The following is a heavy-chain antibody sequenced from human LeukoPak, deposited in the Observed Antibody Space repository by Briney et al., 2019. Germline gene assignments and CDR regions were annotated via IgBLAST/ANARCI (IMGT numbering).Heavy chain of an antibody. Sequence: GGSLRLSCAPSAFIFSYYWMSWVRQAPGKGLEWVSAISGSGGSTYYADSVKGRFTISRDNSKNTLYLQMNSLRAEDTAVYYCAKDHSGSYKRDWFDPWGQGTLVTVSS. CDR1: AFIFSYYW. CDR2: ISGSGGST. CDR3: AKDHSGSYKRDWFDP. V-gene: IGHV3-23*01. D-gene: IGHD1-26*01. J-gene: IGHJ5*02.